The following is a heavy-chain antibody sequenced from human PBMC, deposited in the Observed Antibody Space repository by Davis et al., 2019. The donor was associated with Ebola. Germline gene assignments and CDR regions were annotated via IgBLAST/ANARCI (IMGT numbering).Heavy chain of an antibody. CDR3: ARGRFLEWLWWGGYFDY. V-gene: IGHV4-34*01. Sequence: PSETLSLTCAVYGGSFSGYYWSWIRQPPGKGLEWIGEINHSGSTNYNPSLKSRVTISVDTSKNQFSLKLSSVTAADTAVYYCARGRFLEWLWWGGYFDYWGQGTLVTVSS. CDR1: GGSFSGYY. J-gene: IGHJ4*02. D-gene: IGHD3-3*01. CDR2: INHSGST.